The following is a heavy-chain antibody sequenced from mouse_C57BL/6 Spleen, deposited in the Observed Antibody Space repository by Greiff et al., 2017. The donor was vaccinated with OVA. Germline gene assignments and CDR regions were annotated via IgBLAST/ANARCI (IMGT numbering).Heavy chain of an antibody. Sequence: DVMLVESGGGLVQPGGSLSLSCAASGFTFTDYYMSWVGQPPGKALEWLGFIRNKANGYTTEYSASVKGRFTISRDNSQSILYLQMNALRAEDSATYYCARYLLRDYAMDYWGQGTSVTVSS. CDR3: ARYLLRDYAMDY. D-gene: IGHD1-1*01. CDR2: IRNKANGYTT. V-gene: IGHV7-3*01. J-gene: IGHJ4*01. CDR1: GFTFTDYY.